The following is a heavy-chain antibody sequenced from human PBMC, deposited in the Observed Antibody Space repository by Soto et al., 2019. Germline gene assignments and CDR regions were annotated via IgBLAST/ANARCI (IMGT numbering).Heavy chain of an antibody. CDR1: GYTFTSYA. CDR3: ARSGRQWLDTYYFGY. J-gene: IGHJ4*02. V-gene: IGHV1-3*01. CDR2: INAGNGNT. Sequence: QVQLVQSGAEVKKPGASVKVSCKASGYTFTSYAMHWVRQAPGQRLEWMGWINAGNGNTKYSQKFQGRVTITRDTSASTAYMELSSLRSEDTAVYYCARSGRQWLDTYYFGYWGQGTLVTVSS. D-gene: IGHD6-19*01.